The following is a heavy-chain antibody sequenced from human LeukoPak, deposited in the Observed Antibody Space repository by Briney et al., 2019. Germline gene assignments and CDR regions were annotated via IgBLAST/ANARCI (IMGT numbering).Heavy chain of an antibody. CDR1: GGSFSGYY. Sequence: SETLSLTCAVYGGSFSGYYWSWIRQPPGKGLEWIGEINHSGSTNYNPSLKSRVTISVDTTKNQFSLKLSSVTAADTAVYDCARKRGKEVYYMDVWGKGTTVTVSS. CDR2: INHSGST. CDR3: ARKRGKEVYYMDV. J-gene: IGHJ6*03. D-gene: IGHD4-23*01. V-gene: IGHV4-34*01.